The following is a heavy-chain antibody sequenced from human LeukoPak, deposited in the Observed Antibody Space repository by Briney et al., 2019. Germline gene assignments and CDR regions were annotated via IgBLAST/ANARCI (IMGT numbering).Heavy chain of an antibody. CDR2: IYYSGST. V-gene: IGHV4-39*07. J-gene: IGHJ4*02. CDR1: GDSISSSSYY. Sequence: PSETLSLTCTVSGDSISSSSYYWGWIRQPPGKGLEWIASIYYSGSTYYNPSLKSRVTISVDTSKNQFSLKLSSVTAADTAVYYCARDIYSSGWFDYWGQGTLVTVSS. CDR3: ARDIYSSGWFDY. D-gene: IGHD6-19*01.